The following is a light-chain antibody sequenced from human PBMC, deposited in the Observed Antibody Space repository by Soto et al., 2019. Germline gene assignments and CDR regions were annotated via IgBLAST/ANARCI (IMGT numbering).Light chain of an antibody. CDR3: QQRSNWPPMYT. V-gene: IGKV3-11*01. J-gene: IGKJ2*01. Sequence: EIVLTQSPATLSLSPGERATLSCRASQSVSSYLAWSHQKPGQAPRLLIYDASNRATGIPARFSGSGSGTDFTLTISSLEPEGFAVYYSQQRSNWPPMYTFGQGTKLEIK. CDR1: QSVSSY. CDR2: DAS.